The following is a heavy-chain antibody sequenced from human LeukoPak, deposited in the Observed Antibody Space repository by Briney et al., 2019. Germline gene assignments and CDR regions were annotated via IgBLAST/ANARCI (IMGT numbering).Heavy chain of an antibody. CDR1: GYTFTSYG. J-gene: IGHJ4*02. D-gene: IGHD3-10*01. CDR2: ISAYNGNT. Sequence: ASVTVSCKASGYTFTSYGISWVRQAPGQGLEWMGWISAYNGNTNYAQKLQGRVTMTTDTSTSTAYMELRSLRSDDTAVYYCARPRYGSGSYYIDYWGQGTLVTVSS. V-gene: IGHV1-18*01. CDR3: ARPRYGSGSYYIDY.